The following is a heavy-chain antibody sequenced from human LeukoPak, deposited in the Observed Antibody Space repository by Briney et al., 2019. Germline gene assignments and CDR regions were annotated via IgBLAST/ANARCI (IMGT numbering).Heavy chain of an antibody. CDR2: INPNGGGT. V-gene: IGHV1-2*02. CDR1: GYTFTCYY. D-gene: IGHD1-7*01. Sequence: GASVKLSCKASGYTFTCYYIHWVRQAPGQGLEWMGWINPNGGGTNYAQKFQGRVTMTRDTSISTAYMDLSRLRSDDTAVYYCARDVIRNYFDPWGQGTLVTVSS. J-gene: IGHJ5*02. CDR3: ARDVIRNYFDP.